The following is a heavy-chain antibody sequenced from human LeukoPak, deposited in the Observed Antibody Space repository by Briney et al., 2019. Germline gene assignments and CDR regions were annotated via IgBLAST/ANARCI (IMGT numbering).Heavy chain of an antibody. V-gene: IGHV3-74*01. CDR1: GFTFSYYW. D-gene: IGHD2-2*01. Sequence: GGSLRLSCAASGFTFSYYWMHWVRQAPGKGLVWVSRINSDGSSTNYADSVKGRFTISRDNAKNTVYLQMNSLRVEDTAMYYCARDRYCSSTSCYGSSHDYWGQGTLVTVSS. J-gene: IGHJ4*02. CDR2: INSDGSST. CDR3: ARDRYCSSTSCYGSSHDY.